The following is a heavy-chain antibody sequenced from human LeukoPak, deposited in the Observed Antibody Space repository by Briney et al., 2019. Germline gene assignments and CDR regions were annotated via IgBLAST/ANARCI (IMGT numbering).Heavy chain of an antibody. CDR1: GYTFTGYY. CDR3: ASVLGYCSGGSCSWGEWFDP. CDR2: ISAYNGNT. D-gene: IGHD2-15*01. J-gene: IGHJ5*02. Sequence: ASVKVSCKASGYTFTGYYMHWVRQAPGQGLEWMGWISAYNGNTNYAQKLQGRVTMTTDTSTSTAYMELRSLRSDDTAVYYCASVLGYCSGGSCSWGEWFDPWGQGTLVTVSS. V-gene: IGHV1-18*04.